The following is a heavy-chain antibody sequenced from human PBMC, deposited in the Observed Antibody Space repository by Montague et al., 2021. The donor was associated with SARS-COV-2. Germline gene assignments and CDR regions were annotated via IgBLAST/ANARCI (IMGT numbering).Heavy chain of an antibody. V-gene: IGHV4-61*01. CDR1: GGSVSSGSSY. CDR2: IYYSGST. J-gene: IGHJ6*02. CDR3: ARDPWHITIFGVVTRYGMDV. Sequence: TLSLTCTVSGGSVSSGSSYWSWIRQPPGKGLEWIGYIYYSGSTNYNPSLKSRVTISVDTSKNQFSLKSSSVTAADTAVYYCARDPWHITIFGVVTRYGMDVWGQGTTVTVSS. D-gene: IGHD3-3*01.